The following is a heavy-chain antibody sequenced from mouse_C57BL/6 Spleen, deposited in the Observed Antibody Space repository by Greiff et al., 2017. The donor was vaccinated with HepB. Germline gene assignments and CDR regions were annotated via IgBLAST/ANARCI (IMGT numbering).Heavy chain of an antibody. CDR2: IDPSDSYT. Sequence: QVQLQHPGAELVKPGASVKLSCKASGYTFTSYWMQWVKQRPGQGLEWIGEIDPSDSYTNYNQKFKGKATLTVDTSSSTAYMQLSSLTSEDAAVYYCARGGDGAYWGQGTLVTVSA. J-gene: IGHJ3*01. V-gene: IGHV1-50*01. CDR1: GYTFTSYW. CDR3: ARGGDGAY. D-gene: IGHD3-3*01.